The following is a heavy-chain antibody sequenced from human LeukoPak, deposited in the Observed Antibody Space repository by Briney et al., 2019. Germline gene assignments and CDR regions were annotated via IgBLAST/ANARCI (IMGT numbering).Heavy chain of an antibody. D-gene: IGHD2-21*02. Sequence: GGSLRLSCAASGFTFSSYEMNWVRQAPGKGLEWVSYISSSGSTIYYADSVKGRFTISRDNAKNSLYLQMNSLRAEDTAVYYCARENQGRDSRSYYYYYMDVWGKGTTVTVSS. J-gene: IGHJ6*03. CDR2: ISSSGSTI. CDR1: GFTFSSYE. CDR3: ARENQGRDSRSYYYYYMDV. V-gene: IGHV3-48*03.